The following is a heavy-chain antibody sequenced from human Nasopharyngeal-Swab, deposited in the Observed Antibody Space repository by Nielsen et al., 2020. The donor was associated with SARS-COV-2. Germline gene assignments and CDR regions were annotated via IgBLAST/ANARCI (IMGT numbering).Heavy chain of an antibody. CDR2: ISPNSGGT. Sequence: ASVKVSCKASGYTFTGYYIHWVRQAPGQGLEWMGWISPNSGGTTYAQRFQGRVTMTRDTSISTAYMELSRLRSDDTAVYYCASTMTTVNDYWGQGTLVTVSS. CDR1: GYTFTGYY. V-gene: IGHV1-2*02. CDR3: ASTMTTVNDY. D-gene: IGHD4-17*01. J-gene: IGHJ4*02.